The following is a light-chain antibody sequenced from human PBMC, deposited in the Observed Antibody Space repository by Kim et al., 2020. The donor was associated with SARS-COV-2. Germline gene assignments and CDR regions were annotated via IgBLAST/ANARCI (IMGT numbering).Light chain of an antibody. V-gene: IGKV3-20*01. CDR2: GAS. CDR3: QQYFSSPKT. CDR1: QSVRGDY. J-gene: IGKJ1*01. Sequence: EIVLTQSPGTLSLSPGERATLSCRASQSVRGDYLAWYQQKPDQAPRLLIYGASSRATGIPERFSGSGSGTDFTLSISRLEPEDCAVYYCQQYFSSPKTFGPGTKVDIK.